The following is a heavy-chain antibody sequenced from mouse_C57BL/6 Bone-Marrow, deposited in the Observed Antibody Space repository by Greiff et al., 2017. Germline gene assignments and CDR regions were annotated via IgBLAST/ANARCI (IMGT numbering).Heavy chain of an antibody. CDR2: ISDGGSYT. CDR1: GFTFSSYA. D-gene: IGHD4-1*01. J-gene: IGHJ1*03. Sequence: DVQLVESGGGLVKPGGSLKLSCAASGFTFSSYAMSWVRQTPEKRLEWVATISDGGSYTYYPDNVKGRFTISRDNAKNNLYLQMSHLKSEDTAMYYCARDWDWYFDVWGTGTTVTVSS. CDR3: ARDWDWYFDV. V-gene: IGHV5-4*01.